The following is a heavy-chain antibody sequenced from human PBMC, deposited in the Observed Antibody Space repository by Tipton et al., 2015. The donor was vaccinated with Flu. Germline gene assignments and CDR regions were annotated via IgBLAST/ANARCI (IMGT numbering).Heavy chain of an antibody. J-gene: IGHJ4*02. CDR2: IDPDDSDT. CDR1: GYSFTSYY. V-gene: IGHV5-10-1*01. D-gene: IGHD3-10*02. CDR3: ARLSYYDVDLKNFYFDY. Sequence: QLVQSGAEVKKPGESLRISCKGSGYSFTSYYISWVRQMPGKGLEWMGRIDPDDSDTEYSPSLKTRVTISVDTSKSQFSLKLRSVTAADTAVYYCARLSYYDVDLKNFYFDYWGQGALVTVSS.